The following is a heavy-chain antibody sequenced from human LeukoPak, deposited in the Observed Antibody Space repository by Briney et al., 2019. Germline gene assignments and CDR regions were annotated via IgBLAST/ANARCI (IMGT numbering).Heavy chain of an antibody. J-gene: IGHJ4*02. CDR3: ASGPTVRGINHFDQ. CDR2: IRYDGSNK. Sequence: SGGSLRLSCAASGFTFSSYGMHWVRQAPGKGLEWVAFIRYDGSNKYYADSVKGRFTISRDNSKNTLYLQMNSLGAEDTAVYYCASGPTVRGINHFDQWGLGTLVTVSS. D-gene: IGHD3-10*01. V-gene: IGHV3-30*02. CDR1: GFTFSSYG.